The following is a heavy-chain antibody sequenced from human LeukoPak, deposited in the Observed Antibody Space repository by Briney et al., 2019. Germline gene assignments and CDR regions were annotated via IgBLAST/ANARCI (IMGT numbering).Heavy chain of an antibody. CDR2: IYYSGST. D-gene: IGHD3-10*01. J-gene: IGHJ5*02. V-gene: IGHV4-59*08. CDR1: GGSISSYY. CDR3: ARSYYYGSGSYVYNWFDP. Sequence: SETLSLTCTVSGGSISSYYWSWIRQPPGKGLEWIGYIYYSGSTNYSPSLKSRVTISVDTSKNQFSLKLSSVSAADTAVYYCARSYYYGSGSYVYNWFDPWGQGTLVTVSS.